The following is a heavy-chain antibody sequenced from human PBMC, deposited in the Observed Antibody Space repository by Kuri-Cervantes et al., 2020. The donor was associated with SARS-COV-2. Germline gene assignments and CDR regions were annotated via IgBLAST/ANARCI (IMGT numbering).Heavy chain of an antibody. D-gene: IGHD5-24*01. J-gene: IGHJ4*02. Sequence: GESLKISCKGSGYSFTSYWISWVRQMPGKGLEWMGRIDPSDSYTNYSPSFQGHVTTSADKSISTAYLQWSSLKASDTAMYYCARHAAGWLQSFFDYWGQGTLVTVSS. CDR1: GYSFTSYW. CDR3: ARHAAGWLQSFFDY. V-gene: IGHV5-10-1*01. CDR2: IDPSDSYT.